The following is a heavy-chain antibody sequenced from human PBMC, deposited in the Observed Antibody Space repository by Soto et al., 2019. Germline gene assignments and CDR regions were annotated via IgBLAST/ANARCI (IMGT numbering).Heavy chain of an antibody. CDR3: ARDLGRGVVPAAPDVDIHGYGMDV. D-gene: IGHD2-2*01. Sequence: QVPLVQSGAEVKKPGASVKVSCKASGYTFTGYYMHWVRQAPGQGLEWMGWINPNSGGTNYAQKFQGWVTMTRDTSISTAYMELSRLRSDDTAVDYCARDLGRGVVPAAPDVDIHGYGMDVWGQGTTVTVSS. V-gene: IGHV1-2*04. CDR1: GYTFTGYY. CDR2: INPNSGGT. J-gene: IGHJ6*02.